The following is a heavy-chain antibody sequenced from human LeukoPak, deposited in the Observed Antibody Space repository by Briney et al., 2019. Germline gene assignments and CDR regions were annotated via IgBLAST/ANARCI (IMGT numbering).Heavy chain of an antibody. J-gene: IGHJ3*02. CDR3: ARDPETAYYYDSRGFDI. Sequence: SETLSLTCTVSGGSISSYYWSWIRQPAGKGLEWIGYIYYSGSTNYNPSLKSRVTISVDTSKNQFSLKLSSVTATDTAVYYCARDPETAYYYDSRGFDIWGQGTMVTVSS. CDR1: GGSISSYY. V-gene: IGHV4-59*01. CDR2: IYYSGST. D-gene: IGHD3-22*01.